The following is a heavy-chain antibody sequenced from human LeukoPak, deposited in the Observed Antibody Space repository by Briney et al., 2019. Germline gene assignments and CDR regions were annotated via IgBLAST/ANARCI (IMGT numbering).Heavy chain of an antibody. CDR1: GYTFTSYG. J-gene: IGHJ4*02. V-gene: IGHV1-18*01. CDR2: ISAYNGNT. D-gene: IGHD3-10*01. CDR3: ARATGLLWFGELSDPVDY. Sequence: ASVKVSCKASGYTFTSYGISWVRQAPGQGLEWMGWISAYNGNTNYAQKLQGRVTMTTDTSTSTDYMELRSLRSDDTAVYYCARATGLLWFGELSDPVDYWGQGTLVTVSS.